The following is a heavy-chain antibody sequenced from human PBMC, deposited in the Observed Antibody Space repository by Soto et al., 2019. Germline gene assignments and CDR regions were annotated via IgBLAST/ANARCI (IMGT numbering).Heavy chain of an antibody. CDR1: GGSISSSNW. J-gene: IGHJ6*02. CDR2: IYHSGST. CDR3: ASTSSGDYYYYGMDV. Sequence: QVQLQESGPGLVKPSGTLSLTCAVSGGSISSSNWWSWVRQPPGKGLEWIGEIYHSGSTNYNPSLKSRATISVDKSKNQFSLKLSSVTAADTAVYYCASTSSGDYYYYGMDVWGQGTTVTVSS. V-gene: IGHV4-4*02. D-gene: IGHD3-22*01.